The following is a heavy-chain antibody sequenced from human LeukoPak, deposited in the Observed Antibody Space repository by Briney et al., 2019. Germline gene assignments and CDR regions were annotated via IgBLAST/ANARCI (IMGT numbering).Heavy chain of an antibody. CDR1: GYTFTSYY. CDR2: INPSDGST. Sequence: ASVKLSCKASGYTFTSYYIHWVRQAPGQGFEWMSIINPSDGSTTYSQKFQGRVTMTRDTSTSTVYMELSSLRSEDTAVYFCARVRDGYNDAYDIWGQGTMVTVSS. CDR3: ARVRDGYNDAYDI. J-gene: IGHJ3*02. V-gene: IGHV1-46*01. D-gene: IGHD5-24*01.